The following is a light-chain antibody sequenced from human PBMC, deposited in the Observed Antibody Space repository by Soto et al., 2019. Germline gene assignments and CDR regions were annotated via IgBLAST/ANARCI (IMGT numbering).Light chain of an antibody. V-gene: IGKV3D-20*01. CDR1: QSVRTS. CDR3: QQYGTAPYT. Sequence: EIVLTQSPGTLSLSPGERASLSCGASQSVRTSLAWYQHKPGLAPRLLIYDASSRATGIPDRFSGSGSGTDFTLTISRMEPEDFSVYYCQQYGTAPYTFGQGTKLEIK. CDR2: DAS. J-gene: IGKJ2*01.